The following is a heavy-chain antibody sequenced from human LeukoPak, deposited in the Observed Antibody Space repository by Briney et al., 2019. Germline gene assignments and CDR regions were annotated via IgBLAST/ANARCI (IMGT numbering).Heavy chain of an antibody. J-gene: IGHJ5*02. Sequence: SETLPLTCTVSGGSISSYYWTWIRQPAGKGLEWIGRIHTSGSTNHNPSLKSRVTISVYTSKNQFSLKLSSVTAADTAVYYCARGSGWYSGAGNWFDPWGQGTLVTVSS. D-gene: IGHD6-19*01. CDR2: IHTSGST. CDR3: ARGSGWYSGAGNWFDP. CDR1: GGSISSYY. V-gene: IGHV4-4*07.